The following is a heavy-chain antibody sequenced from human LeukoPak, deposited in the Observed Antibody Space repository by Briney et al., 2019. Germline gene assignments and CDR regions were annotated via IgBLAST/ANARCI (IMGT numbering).Heavy chain of an antibody. CDR2: INPSGGST. V-gene: IGHV1-46*01. Sequence: GASVKVSCKASGGTFSSYAISWVRQAPGQGLEWMGIINPSGGSTSYAQKFQGRVTMTRDMSTSTVYMELSSLRSEDTAVYYCARDTQQLPTYYFDYWGQGTLVTVSS. CDR3: ARDTQQLPTYYFDY. D-gene: IGHD6-13*01. J-gene: IGHJ4*02. CDR1: GGTFSSYA.